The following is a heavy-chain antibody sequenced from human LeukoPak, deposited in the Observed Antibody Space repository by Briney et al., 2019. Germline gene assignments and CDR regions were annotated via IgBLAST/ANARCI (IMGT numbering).Heavy chain of an antibody. V-gene: IGHV3-20*04. CDR2: INWNGGST. Sequence: GSLRLSCAASGFTFDDYGMSWVRQAPGKGLEWVSGINWNGGSTGYADSVKGRFTISRDNAKNSLYLQMNSLRAEDTALYYCASGYYDILTGYQNGGYFDYWGQGTLVTVSS. CDR1: GFTFDDYG. CDR3: ASGYYDILTGYQNGGYFDY. D-gene: IGHD3-9*01. J-gene: IGHJ4*02.